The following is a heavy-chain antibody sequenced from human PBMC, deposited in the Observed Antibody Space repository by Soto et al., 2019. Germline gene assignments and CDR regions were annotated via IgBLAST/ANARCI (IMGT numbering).Heavy chain of an antibody. CDR2: IIPRSGTS. J-gene: IGHJ6*02. D-gene: IGHD3-3*02. CDR1: GDTFSTYT. CDR3: ARERLVLAPSTVNSDHYYYAIDV. V-gene: IGHV1-69*12. Sequence: QVQLVQSGAEVKKPGSSVKVSCKASGDTFSTYTITWVRQAPGQGLEWMGGIIPRSGTSNYAQKFQGRVTITADESTSTAYMELSSLRSEDTAVYSCARERLVLAPSTVNSDHYYYAIDVCGQATTVTVSS.